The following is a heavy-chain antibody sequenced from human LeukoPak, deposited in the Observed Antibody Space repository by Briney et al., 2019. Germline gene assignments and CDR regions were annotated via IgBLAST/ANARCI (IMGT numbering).Heavy chain of an antibody. Sequence: SETLSLTCTVSGGSISSYYWSWTRQPAGKGLEWIGRIYTSGSTNYNPSLKSRVTMSVDTSKNQFSLKLSSVTAADTAVYYCARGGYDFWSGPDESWFDPWGQGTLVTVSS. D-gene: IGHD3-3*01. V-gene: IGHV4-4*07. CDR2: IYTSGST. J-gene: IGHJ5*02. CDR1: GGSISSYY. CDR3: ARGGYDFWSGPDESWFDP.